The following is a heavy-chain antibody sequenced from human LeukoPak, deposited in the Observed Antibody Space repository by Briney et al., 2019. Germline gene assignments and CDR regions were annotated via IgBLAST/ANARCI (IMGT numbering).Heavy chain of an antibody. D-gene: IGHD2-2*01. J-gene: IGHJ5*02. V-gene: IGHV1-69*10. Sequence: SVKVSCKASGGTFSSYAISWVRQAPGQGLEWMGGIIPILGTTNYAQKFQGRITITADKSTSTAYMELSSLRSEDTAVYYCARVYCSSTSCSTANWFDPWGQGTLVTVSS. CDR2: IIPILGTT. CDR3: ARVYCSSTSCSTANWFDP. CDR1: GGTFSSYA.